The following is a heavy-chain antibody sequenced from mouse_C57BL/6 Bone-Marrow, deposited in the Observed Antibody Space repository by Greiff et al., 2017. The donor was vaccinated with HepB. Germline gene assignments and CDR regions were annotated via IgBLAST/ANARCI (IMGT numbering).Heavy chain of an antibody. Sequence: EVKLQESGGGLVQPGGSMKLSCVASGFTFSNYWMNWVRQSPEKGLEWVAQIRLKSDNYATHYAESVKGRFTISRDDSKSSVYLQMNNLRAEDTGIYYGTAAFLFAYWGQGTLVTVSA. CDR3: TAAFLFAY. J-gene: IGHJ3*01. V-gene: IGHV6-3*01. CDR2: IRLKSDNYAT. CDR1: GFTFSNYW.